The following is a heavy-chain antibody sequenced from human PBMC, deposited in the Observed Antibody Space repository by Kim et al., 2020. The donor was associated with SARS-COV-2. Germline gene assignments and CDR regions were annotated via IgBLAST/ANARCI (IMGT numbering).Heavy chain of an antibody. V-gene: IGHV3-30*04. J-gene: IGHJ6*01. CDR1: GFTFSSYA. Sequence: GGSLRLSCAASGFTFSSYAMHWVRQAPGKGLEWVAVISYDGSNKYYADSVKGRFTISRDNSKNTLYLQMNSLRAEDTAVYYCARDRGGYDYYGIYYYYYG. CDR2: ISYDGSNK. CDR3: ARDRGGYDYYGIYYYYYG. D-gene: IGHD5-12*01.